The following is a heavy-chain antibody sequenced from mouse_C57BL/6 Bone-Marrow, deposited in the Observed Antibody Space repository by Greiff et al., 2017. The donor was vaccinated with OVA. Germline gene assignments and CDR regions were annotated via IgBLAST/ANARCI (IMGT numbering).Heavy chain of an antibody. V-gene: IGHV1-55*01. CDR2: IYPGSGST. CDR1: GYTFTSYW. Sequence: VQLQQSGAELVKPGASVKMSCKASGYTFTSYWITWVKQRPGQGLEWIGDIYPGSGSTNYNEKFKSKATLTVDTSSSTAYMQLSSLTSEDSAVYYCARGSYGSSLSWFAYWGQGTLVTVSA. CDR3: ARGSYGSSLSWFAY. J-gene: IGHJ3*01. D-gene: IGHD1-1*01.